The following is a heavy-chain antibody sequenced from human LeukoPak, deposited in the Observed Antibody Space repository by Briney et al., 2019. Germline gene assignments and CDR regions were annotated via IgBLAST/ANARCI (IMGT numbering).Heavy chain of an antibody. V-gene: IGHV4-59*12. CDR1: GDSISDYY. J-gene: IGHJ6*03. CDR3: ARERVPAAIYYMDV. Sequence: SETLSLTCTVSGDSISDYYWNWIRQPPGKGLEWIGYIYHSGSTNYNPSLKSRVTMSVDTSKNQFSLKLSSVTAADTAVYYCARERVPAAIYYMDVWGKGTTVTVSS. CDR2: IYHSGST. D-gene: IGHD2-2*02.